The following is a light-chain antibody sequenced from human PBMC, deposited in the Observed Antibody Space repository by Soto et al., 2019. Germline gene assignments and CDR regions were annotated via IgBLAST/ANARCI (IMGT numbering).Light chain of an antibody. CDR2: EVC. J-gene: IGLJ1*01. V-gene: IGLV2-14*01. CDR3: SSYTSSSTRV. CDR1: SSDVGGYNY. Sequence: QSALTQPASVSGSPGQSITISCTGTSSDVGGYNYVSWYQQHPGKAPKLMIYEVCNRPSGVSNRFSGSKSGNTASLTISGLQAEDEADYYCSSYTSSSTRVFGTGTKVTVL.